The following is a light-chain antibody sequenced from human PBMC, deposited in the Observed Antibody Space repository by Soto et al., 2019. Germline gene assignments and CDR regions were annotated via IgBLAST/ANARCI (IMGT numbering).Light chain of an antibody. V-gene: IGKV3-20*01. CDR3: QHYGSALT. J-gene: IGKJ4*01. CDR1: QTIDRNY. Sequence: EIVLTQSPGTLSLSPGDRVTLSCRASQTIDRNYIAWYQQRSGQTPSLLMYDISTRATGIPDRFSGRGSGTDFTLTISRLEPEDSAVYYCQHYGSALTFGGGTKVDIK. CDR2: DIS.